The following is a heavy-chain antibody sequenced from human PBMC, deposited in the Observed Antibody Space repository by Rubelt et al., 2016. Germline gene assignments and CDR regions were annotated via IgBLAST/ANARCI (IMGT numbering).Heavy chain of an antibody. D-gene: IGHD4-17*01. CDR3: ARDHAAVTTDYYYYYGMDV. CDR2: ISSSSSYI. V-gene: IGHV3-21*01. CDR1: GFTFRSSS. J-gene: IGHJ6*02. Sequence: VVELGGGVVQPGRSLRLSCAASGFTFRSSSMNWVRQAPGKGLEWVSSISSSSSYIYYADSVQGRFTISRDNAKNSLYLQMNSLRAEDTAVYYCARDHAAVTTDYYYYYGMDVWGQGTTVTVSS.